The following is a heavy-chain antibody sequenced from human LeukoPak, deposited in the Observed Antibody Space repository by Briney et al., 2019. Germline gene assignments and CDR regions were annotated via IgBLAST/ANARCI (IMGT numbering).Heavy chain of an antibody. J-gene: IGHJ4*02. CDR3: AKGTLGYCSGGSCYPLDY. V-gene: IGHV3-53*01. D-gene: IGHD2-15*01. CDR2: IYSGGST. CDR1: GFTVSSNH. Sequence: SGGSLRLSCAASGFTVSSNHMSWVRQAPGKGLEWVSVIYSGGSTDYADSVKGRFTISRDNLKNTLYLQMNSLRAEDTAVYYCAKGTLGYCSGGSCYPLDYWGQGTLVTVSS.